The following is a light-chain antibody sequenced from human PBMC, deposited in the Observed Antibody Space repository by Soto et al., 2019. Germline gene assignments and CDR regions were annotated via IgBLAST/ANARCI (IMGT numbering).Light chain of an antibody. J-gene: IGKJ1*01. CDR1: QSVSSSY. CDR2: DAS. V-gene: IGKV3-11*01. CDR3: QQRSNWPPWT. Sequence: EIVLTQSPGTLSLSPGERATLSCRASQSVSSSYLAWYQRKPGQAPRLLIYDASNRATGITARFSGSGSGTDFTLPISSLEPEDFAVYYCQQRSNWPPWTFGQGTKVDI.